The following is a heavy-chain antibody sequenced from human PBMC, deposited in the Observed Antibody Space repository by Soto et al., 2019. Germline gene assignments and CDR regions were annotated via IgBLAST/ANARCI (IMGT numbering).Heavy chain of an antibody. D-gene: IGHD3-9*01. CDR2: ISSSSSYI. Sequence: PGGSLRLSCAASGFTFSSYSMNWVRQAPGKGLEWVSSISSSSSYIYYADSVKGRFTISRDNAKNSLYLQMNSLRAEDTAVYYCARVPGYDILAGYYSDYWGQGTLVTVSS. V-gene: IGHV3-21*01. J-gene: IGHJ4*02. CDR1: GFTFSSYS. CDR3: ARVPGYDILAGYYSDY.